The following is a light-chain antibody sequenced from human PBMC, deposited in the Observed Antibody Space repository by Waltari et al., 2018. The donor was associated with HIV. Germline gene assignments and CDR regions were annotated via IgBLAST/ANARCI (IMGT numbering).Light chain of an antibody. V-gene: IGLV2-11*01. CDR3: CSYAGSYTRV. CDR2: DVF. Sequence: QSALTQPRSVSGSPGQSVTISCTGTSSDIGGYNYVSWYQQHPGKAPQLMIYDVFKGPSGVPDRFSGSKSGNTASLTISGLQAEDEADYYCCSYAGSYTRVFGGGTKLTVL. CDR1: SSDIGGYNY. J-gene: IGLJ3*02.